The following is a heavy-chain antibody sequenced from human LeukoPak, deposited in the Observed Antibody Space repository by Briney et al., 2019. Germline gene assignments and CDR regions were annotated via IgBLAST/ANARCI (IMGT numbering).Heavy chain of an antibody. CDR2: IYYSGST. CDR3: ARVNKGYCDSSGHFDL. J-gene: IGHJ2*01. CDR1: GGSISSSSYY. D-gene: IGHD3-22*01. V-gene: IGHV4-39*07. Sequence: SETLSLTCTVSGGSISSSSYYWGWIRQPPGKGLEWIGSIYYSGSTYYNPSLKSRVTISVDTSKNQFSLKLSSVTAADTAVYYCARVNKGYCDSSGHFDLWGRGTLVTVSS.